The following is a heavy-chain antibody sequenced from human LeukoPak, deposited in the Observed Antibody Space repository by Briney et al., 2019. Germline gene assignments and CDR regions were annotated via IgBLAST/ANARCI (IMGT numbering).Heavy chain of an antibody. CDR3: AIGPYYYDSSGYYY. J-gene: IGHJ4*02. D-gene: IGHD3-22*01. V-gene: IGHV3-7*02. Sequence: SGGSLRLSCAASGFTLSSYWMSWVRQAPGKGLEWVANINRDGSEKYYVDSVKGRFTISRDNAKNSLYLQKNSLRAEDTSVYYCAIGPYYYDSSGYYYWGQGTLVTVSS. CDR1: GFTLSSYW. CDR2: INRDGSEK.